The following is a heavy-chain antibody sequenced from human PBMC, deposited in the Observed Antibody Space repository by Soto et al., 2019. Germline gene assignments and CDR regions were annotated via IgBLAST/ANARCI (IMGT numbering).Heavy chain of an antibody. Sequence: QVQLVQSGAEVKKPGSSVKVSCKASGGTFSSYAISWVRQAPGQGLEWMGGIFPIFGTANYAQKFQGRVTITADESTSTAYMELSSLRSEDTAVYYCASATPAELYSGSYYGYWGQGTLVTVSS. D-gene: IGHD1-26*01. CDR3: ASATPAELYSGSYYGY. CDR1: GGTFSSYA. J-gene: IGHJ4*02. V-gene: IGHV1-69*01. CDR2: IFPIFGTA.